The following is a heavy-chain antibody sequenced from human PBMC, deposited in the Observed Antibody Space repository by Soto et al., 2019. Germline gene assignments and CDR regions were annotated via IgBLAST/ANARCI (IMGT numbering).Heavy chain of an antibody. J-gene: IGHJ6*02. V-gene: IGHV4-61*01. CDR3: ARENYYDSSGYTRYYYYGLDV. D-gene: IGHD3-22*01. CDR2: IYYSGST. Sequence: PSETQSLTCTVSGDSVRSSSYYWSWIRQPPGKGLEWIGYIYYSGSTNYNPSLKSRVTISVDTSKNQFSLKLSSVTAADTAVYYCARENYYDSSGYTRYYYYGLDVWGQGTTVTVSS. CDR1: GDSVRSSSYY.